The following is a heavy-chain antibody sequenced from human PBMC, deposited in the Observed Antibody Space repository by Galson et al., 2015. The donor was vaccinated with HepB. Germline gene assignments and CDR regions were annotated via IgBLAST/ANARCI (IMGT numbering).Heavy chain of an antibody. CDR2: ISSSSSYR. J-gene: IGHJ2*01. Sequence: SLRLSCAASGFTFSDYYMSWIRQAPGKGLEWVSYISSSSSYRNHADSVKGRFTISRDNAKNSLYLQMNSLRAEDAAVYYCARYRTSYLYFDLWGRGTLVTVSS. CDR3: ARYRTSYLYFDL. D-gene: IGHD3-16*02. CDR1: GFTFSDYY. V-gene: IGHV3-11*03.